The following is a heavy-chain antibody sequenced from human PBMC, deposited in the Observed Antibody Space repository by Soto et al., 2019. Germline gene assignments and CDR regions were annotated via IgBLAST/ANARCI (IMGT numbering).Heavy chain of an antibody. CDR3: AHRRITMFRGAAFDY. V-gene: IGHV2-5*01. D-gene: IGHD3-10*01. Sequence: QITLKESGPTLAKPTQTLTLTCTFSGFSLSTSGVGVGWIRQPPGKALEWLPLIHWNDDKRYSPSLRSRLTITKDTSKDQVVLTRTNMDPVDTATYYCAHRRITMFRGAAFDYWGQGPLVTVSS. J-gene: IGHJ4*02. CDR2: IHWNDDK. CDR1: GFSLSTSGVG.